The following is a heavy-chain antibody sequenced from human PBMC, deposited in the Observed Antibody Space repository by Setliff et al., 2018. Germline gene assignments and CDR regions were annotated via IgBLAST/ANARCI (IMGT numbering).Heavy chain of an antibody. J-gene: IGHJ4*02. D-gene: IGHD1-26*01. Sequence: GGSLRLSCTASGFTFGDYAMSWVRQAPGKGLEWVGFIRSKAYGGTTEYAASVKGRFTISRDDSKSIAYLQMNSLKTEDTAVYYCIGVGATSFDYWGQGTLVTVSS. V-gene: IGHV3-49*04. CDR3: IGVGATSFDY. CDR2: IRSKAYGGTT. CDR1: GFTFGDYA.